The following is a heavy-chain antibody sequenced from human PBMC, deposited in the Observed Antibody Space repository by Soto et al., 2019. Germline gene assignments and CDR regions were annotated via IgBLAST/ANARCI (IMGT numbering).Heavy chain of an antibody. J-gene: IGHJ4*02. V-gene: IGHV1-18*04. CDR3: VRQYYDFWTDYPDFDY. CDR2: ISPNSGRP. D-gene: IGHD3-3*01. CDR1: GYTFTKYD. Sequence: QVQLVQSGAEVKRPGASVKVSCKTSGYTFTKYDISWVRQAPGQGLDWLGLISPNSGRPSYAQKFEGRVTMTTDTSTTTAYLELRSLRSDDTAVYYCVRQYYDFWTDYPDFDYWGQGTLVTVSS.